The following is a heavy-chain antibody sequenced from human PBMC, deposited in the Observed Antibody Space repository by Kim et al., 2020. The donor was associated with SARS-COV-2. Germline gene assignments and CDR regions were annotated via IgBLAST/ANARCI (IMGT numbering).Heavy chain of an antibody. D-gene: IGHD3-9*01. Sequence: ASVKVSCKASGYTFSKYYIHWVRQAPGQGLEWMGTINPSGGSPTYAQTFQGRVLMTRDASTSTVYMELTSLRSEDMAVYYCARDYDIFTAYYGYNYFDPWGQGTLVTVSS. J-gene: IGHJ5*02. V-gene: IGHV1-46*01. CDR2: INPSGGSP. CDR3: ARDYDIFTAYYGYNYFDP. CDR1: GYTFSKYY.